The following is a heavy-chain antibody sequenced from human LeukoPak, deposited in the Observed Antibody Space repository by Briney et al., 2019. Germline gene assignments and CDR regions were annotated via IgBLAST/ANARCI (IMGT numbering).Heavy chain of an antibody. CDR2: INPNSGGT. CDR1: GYTFTGYY. D-gene: IGHD6-19*01. CDR3: ARRMAIAVAGIVLGY. Sequence: ASVKVSCKASGYTFTGYYMHWVRQAPAQGLEWMGWINPNSGGTNYAQKFQGRVTMTRDTSISTAYMVLSRLRSDDTAVYYCARRMAIAVAGIVLGYSGQGTLVTVSS. J-gene: IGHJ4*02. V-gene: IGHV1-2*02.